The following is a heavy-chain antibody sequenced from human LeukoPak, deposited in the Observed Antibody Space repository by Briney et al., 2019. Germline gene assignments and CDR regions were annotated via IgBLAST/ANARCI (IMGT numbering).Heavy chain of an antibody. D-gene: IGHD1-26*01. J-gene: IGHJ4*02. CDR3: AKARYSGSPALDF. Sequence: GGSLRLSCAASGFTFSSNGMHWVRQTPGKGLDWVAFTRYDESKTFYGGSVRGRFTISRDNSKNTLYLQMNSLTTDDSAVYYCAKARYSGSPALDFWGQGTLVTVSS. CDR1: GFTFSSNG. V-gene: IGHV3-30*02. CDR2: TRYDESKT.